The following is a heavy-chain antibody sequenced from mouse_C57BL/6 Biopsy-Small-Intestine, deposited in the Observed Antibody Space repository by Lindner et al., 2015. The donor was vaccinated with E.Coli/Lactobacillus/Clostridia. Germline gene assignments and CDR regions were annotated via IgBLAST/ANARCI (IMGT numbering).Heavy chain of an antibody. D-gene: IGHD2-2*01. V-gene: IGHV1-82*01. CDR3: ARSHNGFYAMDY. Sequence: VQLQESGPELVKPGASVKISCKASGYAFSSSRMNWVKHRPGKGLEWIGRIYPGDGDTNYSGMFKGKVTLTADKSSSTAYLQLSSLTSEDSAVYFCARSHNGFYAMDYWGQGASVTVSS. J-gene: IGHJ4*01. CDR1: GYAFSSSR. CDR2: IYPGDGDT.